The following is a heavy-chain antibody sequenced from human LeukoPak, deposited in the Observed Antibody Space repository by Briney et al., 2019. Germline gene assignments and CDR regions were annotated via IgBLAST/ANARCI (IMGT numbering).Heavy chain of an antibody. V-gene: IGHV4-31*03. CDR3: ARDRDSSSWYDYYGMDV. CDR1: GGSISSGGYY. D-gene: IGHD6-13*01. Sequence: TLSLTCTVSGGSISSGGYYWSWIRQHPGKGLEWIGYIYYSGSTYYNPSLKSRVTISVDTSKNQFSLKLSSVTAADTAVYYCARDRDSSSWYDYYGMDVWGQGTTVTVSS. J-gene: IGHJ6*02. CDR2: IYYSGST.